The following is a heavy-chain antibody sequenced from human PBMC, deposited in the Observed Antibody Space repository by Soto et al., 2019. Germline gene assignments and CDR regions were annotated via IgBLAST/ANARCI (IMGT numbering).Heavy chain of an antibody. CDR3: ARPYGDYLTNYYYGMDV. CDR1: GYTFTSYG. J-gene: IGHJ6*02. Sequence: QVQLVQSGAEAKKPGASVKVSCKASGYTFTSYGISWVRQAPGQGLEWMGWISAYNGNTNNAQNLQGRVTMTTDTSTSTAYMELRSLRSDDTAVYYCARPYGDYLTNYYYGMDVWGQGTTVTVSS. CDR2: ISAYNGNT. V-gene: IGHV1-18*01. D-gene: IGHD4-17*01.